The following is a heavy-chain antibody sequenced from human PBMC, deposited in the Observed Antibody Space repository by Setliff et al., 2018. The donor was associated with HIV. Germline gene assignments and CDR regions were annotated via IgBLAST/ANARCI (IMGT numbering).Heavy chain of an antibody. CDR2: INFSGDT. D-gene: IGHD4-17*01. CDR1: GGSISSTTY. J-gene: IGHJ4*02. Sequence: SENLSLTCTVSGGSISSTTYWGWIRQSPGAGLEWIGNINFSGDTYNNPSPKGRVTISLDSSKNQFSLNLTSVTAADTAVYYCARTPYGEQSHFHYWGQGTLVTVSS. CDR3: ARTPYGEQSHFHY. V-gene: IGHV4-39*07.